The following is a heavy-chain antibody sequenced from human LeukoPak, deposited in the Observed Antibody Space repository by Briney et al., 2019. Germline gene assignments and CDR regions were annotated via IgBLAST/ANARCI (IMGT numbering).Heavy chain of an antibody. CDR2: IYSGSST. Sequence: GGSLRLSCAASGFTVSSNYMSWVRQAPGKGLEWVSVIYSGSSTYYADSVKGRFTISRDNSKNTLYLQMNSLRAEDTAVYYCARDGYDSSGYFIFDYWGQGTLVTVSS. J-gene: IGHJ4*02. V-gene: IGHV3-53*01. CDR3: ARDGYDSSGYFIFDY. D-gene: IGHD3-22*01. CDR1: GFTVSSNY.